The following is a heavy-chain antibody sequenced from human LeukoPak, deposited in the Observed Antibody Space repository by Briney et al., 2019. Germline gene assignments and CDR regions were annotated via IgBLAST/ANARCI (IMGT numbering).Heavy chain of an antibody. J-gene: IGHJ4*02. CDR1: GXTFSSSW. D-gene: IGHD1-26*01. V-gene: IGHV3-74*01. CDR2: INKDGSVI. CDR3: VKVRGRARVGYFDY. Sequence: GGSLRLSCAASGXTFSSSWIHWVRQAPGKGLVWVSRINKDGSVIDYAESVKGRFSISRDNAKNTLYLQMNSLRVEDTAIYYCVKVRGRARVGYFDYWGQGALVTVSS.